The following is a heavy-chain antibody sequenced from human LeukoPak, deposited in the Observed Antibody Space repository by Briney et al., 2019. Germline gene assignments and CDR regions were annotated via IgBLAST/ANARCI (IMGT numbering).Heavy chain of an antibody. Sequence: AGGSLRLSCAASGFTFSSYSMNWVRQAPGKGLEWVSYISSSSSTIYYADSVKGRFTISRDNAKNSLYLQMNSLRAEDTAVYYCARGFEEGYVGYWGQGTLVTVSS. CDR2: ISSSSSTI. D-gene: IGHD5-24*01. J-gene: IGHJ4*02. V-gene: IGHV3-48*04. CDR1: GFTFSSYS. CDR3: ARGFEEGYVGY.